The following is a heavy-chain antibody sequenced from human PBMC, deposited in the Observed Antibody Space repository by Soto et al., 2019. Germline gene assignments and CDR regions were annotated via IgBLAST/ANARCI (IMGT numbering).Heavy chain of an antibody. J-gene: IGHJ4*02. V-gene: IGHV4-31*03. CDR2: IYYSGST. CDR3: ARARTLGLGATEYYFDY. D-gene: IGHD1-26*01. Sequence: SLTCTVSGGSISSGGYYWSWIRQHPGKGLEWIGYIYYSGSTYYNPSLKSRVTISVDTSKNQFSLKLSSVTAADTAVYYCARARTLGLGATEYYFDYWGQGTLVTVSS. CDR1: GGSISSGGYY.